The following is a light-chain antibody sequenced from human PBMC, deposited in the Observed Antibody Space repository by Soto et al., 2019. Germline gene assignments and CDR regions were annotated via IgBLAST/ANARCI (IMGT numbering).Light chain of an antibody. Sequence: DIHMTQSPSSLSASVVGICTVTLRASQSISSYLNWYQQKPGKAPKLLIYAASSLQSGVPSRFSGSGSGTDFTLTISSLQPEDFATYYCQQSYSTPPTFGQGTKVDI. V-gene: IGKV1-39*01. CDR1: QSISSY. J-gene: IGKJ1*01. CDR2: AAS. CDR3: QQSYSTPPT.